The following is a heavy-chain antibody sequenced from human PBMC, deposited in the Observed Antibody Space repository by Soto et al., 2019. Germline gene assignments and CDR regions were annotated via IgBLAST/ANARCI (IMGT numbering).Heavy chain of an antibody. CDR1: GGSFSGYY. V-gene: IGHV4-34*01. J-gene: IGHJ5*02. D-gene: IGHD2-15*01. CDR2: INHSGST. Sequence: SETLSLTCAVYGGSFSGYYWSWIRQPPGKGLEWIGEINHSGSTNYNPSLKSRVTISVDTSKNQFSLKLSSVTAADTAVYYCARGPYCSGGSCYSGSFDPWGPGTLVTVSS. CDR3: ARGPYCSGGSCYSGSFDP.